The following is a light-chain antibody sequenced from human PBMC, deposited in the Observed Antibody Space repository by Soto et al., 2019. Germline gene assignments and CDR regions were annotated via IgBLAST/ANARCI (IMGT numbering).Light chain of an antibody. CDR1: QSISDT. V-gene: IGKV3-15*01. Sequence: EIVMTQSPATLSVSPGGRATLSCRASQSISDTLAWYQQKPGQAPRLLIHGASTRATGFPARFSGSGSGTDFTLTISSLQSEDFAVYYCQQRSNWPTFGGGTKV. CDR2: GAS. CDR3: QQRSNWPT. J-gene: IGKJ4*01.